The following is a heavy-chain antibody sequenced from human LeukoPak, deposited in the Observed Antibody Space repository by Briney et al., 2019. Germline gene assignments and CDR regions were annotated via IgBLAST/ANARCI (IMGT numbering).Heavy chain of an antibody. V-gene: IGHV1-2*06. D-gene: IGHD5-18*01. CDR3: AREIGYSYGFGY. Sequence: ASVKVSCKASGYTFTGYYMHWVRQAPGQGLEWMGRINPNSGGTNYAQKFQGRVTMTRDTPISTAYMELSRLRSDDTAVYYRAREIGYSYGFGYWGQGTLVTVSS. CDR2: INPNSGGT. J-gene: IGHJ4*02. CDR1: GYTFTGYY.